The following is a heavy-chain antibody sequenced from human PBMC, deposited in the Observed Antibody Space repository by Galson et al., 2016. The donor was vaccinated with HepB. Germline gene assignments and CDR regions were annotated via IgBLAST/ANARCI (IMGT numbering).Heavy chain of an antibody. Sequence: EPLSLTCTVSGGSMTGHYWGWIRQPPGKGLEWIGYIYYSGSTNYSPSLQSRITMSVDTSKNQLSLEVRSVTAADTALYFCARSPNYFTLYGLDVWGQGTAGTVSS. CDR1: GGSMTGHY. V-gene: IGHV4-59*08. CDR2: IYYSGST. CDR3: ARSPNYFTLYGLDV. J-gene: IGHJ6*02. D-gene: IGHD2/OR15-2a*01.